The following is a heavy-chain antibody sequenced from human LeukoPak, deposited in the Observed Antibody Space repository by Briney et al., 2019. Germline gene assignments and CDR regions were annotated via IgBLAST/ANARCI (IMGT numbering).Heavy chain of an antibody. CDR3: ARGVVVTATNTHGWFDP. J-gene: IGHJ5*02. V-gene: IGHV4-59*12. CDR1: GGSISSYY. Sequence: SETLSLTCTVSGGSISSYYWSWIRQPPGKGLEWIGYIYYSGSTNYKPSLKSRVTISVDTSKNQFSLKLSSVTAADTAVYYCARGVVVTATNTHGWFDPWGQGTLVTVSS. CDR2: IYYSGST. D-gene: IGHD2-21*02.